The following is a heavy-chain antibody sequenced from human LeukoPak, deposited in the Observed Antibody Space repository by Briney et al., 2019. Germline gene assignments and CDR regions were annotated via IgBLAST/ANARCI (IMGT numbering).Heavy chain of an antibody. CDR3: ARRWNYTDGFDV. CDR1: GGSISSYY. V-gene: IGHV4-59*08. Sequence: SETLSLTCTVSGGSISSYYWSWIRQPPGKGLEWIGYIYYSGSTNYNPSLKSRVTISVDTSKNQFSLKLSSVTAADTAVYYCARRWNYTDGFDVWGRGPLVTVSS. J-gene: IGHJ3*01. CDR2: IYYSGST. D-gene: IGHD1-7*01.